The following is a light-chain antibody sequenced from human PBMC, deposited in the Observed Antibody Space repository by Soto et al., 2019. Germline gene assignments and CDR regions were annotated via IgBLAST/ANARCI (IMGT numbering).Light chain of an antibody. CDR2: DVS. CDR1: TSDVGGYIY. CDR3: SSNSGSSTV. Sequence: QSALPQPASVSGSPGQSITISCTGTTSDVGGYIYVSWYQQHPGKVPKLMIYDVSNRPSGVSDRFSGSKSGNTASLTISGLQAEDEADYYCSSNSGSSTVFGGGTKVTVL. J-gene: IGLJ3*02. V-gene: IGLV2-14*03.